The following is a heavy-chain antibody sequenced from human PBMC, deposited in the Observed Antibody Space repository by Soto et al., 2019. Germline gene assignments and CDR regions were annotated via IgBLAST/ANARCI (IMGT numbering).Heavy chain of an antibody. J-gene: IGHJ4*02. CDR2: IYYSGST. Sequence: QLQLQESGPGLVKPSETLSLTCTVSGGSISSSSYYWGWIRQPPGKGLEWIGSIYYSGSTYYNPSLKSRVTISVDTSKNQFSLKLSSVTAADTAVYYCASGWSGPYGDYEARYSQVDYWGQGTLVTVSS. CDR1: GGSISSSSYY. V-gene: IGHV4-39*01. CDR3: ASGWSGPYGDYEARYSQVDY. D-gene: IGHD4-17*01.